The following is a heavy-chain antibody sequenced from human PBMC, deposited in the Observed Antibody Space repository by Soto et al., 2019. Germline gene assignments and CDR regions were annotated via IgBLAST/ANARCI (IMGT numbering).Heavy chain of an antibody. Sequence: GGSLRLSCAASGFTFSSYAMHWVRQAPGKGLEWVAVISYEGSNKYYADSVKGRFTISRDNSENTLYLQMSSLRAEDTAVYYCARDRLYCSSTSCYGRMDVWGQGTTVTV. CDR3: ARDRLYCSSTSCYGRMDV. CDR1: GFTFSSYA. D-gene: IGHD2-2*01. J-gene: IGHJ6*02. V-gene: IGHV3-30-3*01. CDR2: ISYEGSNK.